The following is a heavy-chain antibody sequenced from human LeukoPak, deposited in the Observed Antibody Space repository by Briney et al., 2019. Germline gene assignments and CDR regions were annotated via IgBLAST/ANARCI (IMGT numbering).Heavy chain of an antibody. D-gene: IGHD6-19*01. J-gene: IGHJ4*02. CDR3: ARDGGAGWSAFDY. CDR2: INPNSGGT. V-gene: IGHV1-2*06. CDR1: GYTFTGYY. Sequence: GASVKVSCKASGYTFTGYYMHWVRQAPGQGLEWMGRINPNSGGTNYAQKFQGRVTMTRDTSISTAYMELSRLRSDDMAVYYCARDGGAGWSAFDYWGQGTLVTVSS.